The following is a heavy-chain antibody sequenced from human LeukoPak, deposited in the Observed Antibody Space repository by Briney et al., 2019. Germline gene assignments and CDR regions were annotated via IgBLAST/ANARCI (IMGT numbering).Heavy chain of an antibody. CDR3: ARGPTISETGYFDY. V-gene: IGHV4-34*01. D-gene: IGHD7-27*01. CDR1: GGSFSTYY. Sequence: SETLSLTCAVYGGSFSTYYWSWIRQSPGKGLEWIAEINHRGDTNYNPSVKSRVTISVDTSKNQFSLKVRSLTAADTAVYYCARGPTISETGYFDYWGQGALVTVSS. J-gene: IGHJ4*02. CDR2: INHRGDT.